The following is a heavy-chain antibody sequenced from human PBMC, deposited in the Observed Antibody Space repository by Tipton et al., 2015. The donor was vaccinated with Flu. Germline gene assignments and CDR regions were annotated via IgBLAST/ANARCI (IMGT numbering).Heavy chain of an antibody. CDR1: GGSISSSSYY. CDR2: IYHSGST. D-gene: IGHD6-13*01. CDR3: AGYTSSWDPPRD. V-gene: IGHV4-39*07. J-gene: IGHJ1*01. Sequence: TLSLTCTVSGGSISSSSYYWGWIRQPPGKGLEWIGSIYHSGSTYYNPSLKSRVTISVDTAKNQFSLELSSVTAADSAVYYCAGYTSSWDPPRDWGQGTLVTVSS.